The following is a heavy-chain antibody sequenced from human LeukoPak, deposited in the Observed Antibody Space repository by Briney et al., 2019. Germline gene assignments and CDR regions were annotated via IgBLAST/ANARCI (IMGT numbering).Heavy chain of an antibody. J-gene: IGHJ4*02. CDR2: VGGGTDI. CDR1: GFTFNVHG. Sequence: PGGSLRLSCVASGFTFNVHGMTWVRQAPGEGLEWVSSVGGGTDIHYADSVKGRFIASRDNAKNSLYLQMNSLRADDTAVYWCARDYIAYDPLDYWGQGTLVTVSS. V-gene: IGHV3-69-1*01. CDR3: ARDYIAYDPLDY. D-gene: IGHD3-3*01.